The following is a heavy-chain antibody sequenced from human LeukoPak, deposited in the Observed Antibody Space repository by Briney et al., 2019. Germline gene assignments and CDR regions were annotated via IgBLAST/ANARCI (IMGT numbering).Heavy chain of an antibody. CDR1: GFTFSNAW. V-gene: IGHV3-74*01. CDR3: VRDNAYKFDY. CDR2: INTFGTTA. Sequence: GGSLRLSCAASGFTFSNAWMSWVRQAPGKGLVWVSHINTFGTTATYADSVKGRFTISRDNANNTLYLQMNNLRVEDTAVYYCVRDNAYKFDYWGQGTLVTVSS. D-gene: IGHD5-24*01. J-gene: IGHJ4*02.